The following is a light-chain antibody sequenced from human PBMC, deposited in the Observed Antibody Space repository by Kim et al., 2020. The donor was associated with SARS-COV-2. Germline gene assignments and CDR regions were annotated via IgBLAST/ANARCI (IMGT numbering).Light chain of an antibody. CDR2: EDS. J-gene: IGLJ1*01. CDR1: NIGSKN. Sequence: VAPGQTARIPCGGNNIGSKNVYWYQQKPGQAPVVVIYEDSNRPSGIPERFSGSNSGNTATLTISRAQAGDEADYYCQVWDSSTYVFGTGTKVTVL. V-gene: IGLV3-9*01. CDR3: QVWDSSTYV.